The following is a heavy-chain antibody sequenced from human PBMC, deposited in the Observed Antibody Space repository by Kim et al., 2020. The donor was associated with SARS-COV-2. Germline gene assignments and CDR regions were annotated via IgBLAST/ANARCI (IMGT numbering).Heavy chain of an antibody. D-gene: IGHD1-7*01. CDR3: ARGQNYFDP. J-gene: IGHJ5*02. V-gene: IGHV3-11*05. Sequence: NYTKYADSVKGRFTIYRDNAKNSLYLQMNSLRAEDTAVYYCARGQNYFDPWGQGTLVTVSS. CDR2: NYT.